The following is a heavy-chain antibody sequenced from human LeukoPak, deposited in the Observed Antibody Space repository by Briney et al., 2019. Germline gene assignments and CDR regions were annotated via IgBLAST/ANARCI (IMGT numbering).Heavy chain of an antibody. Sequence: GGSLRLSCAASGFTFSSCWMTWVRQAPGKGLEWVASIVEDGSQKYYVDSVKGRFTISRDNAKNSLYLQMNSLRAEDTAVYYCARAQYTAMALDYWGQGTLVTVSS. CDR2: IVEDGSQK. D-gene: IGHD5-18*01. CDR3: ARAQYTAMALDY. CDR1: GFTFSSCW. J-gene: IGHJ4*02. V-gene: IGHV3-7*03.